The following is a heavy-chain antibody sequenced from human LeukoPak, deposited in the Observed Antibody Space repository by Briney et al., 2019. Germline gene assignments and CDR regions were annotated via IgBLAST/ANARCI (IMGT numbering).Heavy chain of an antibody. CDR1: GGSFCGYF. Sequence: SETLSVTCAVYGGSFCGYFCSWIRQPPGKGLGGIGEINHSGSTNYNPSLQSRVSIPVARSKNQFPLKLGSVTAAEAAVNYCARHVDIVVVVAAIRSNWFDPWGQGTLVTVSS. D-gene: IGHD2-15*01. V-gene: IGHV4-34*01. CDR2: INHSGST. CDR3: ARHVDIVVVVAAIRSNWFDP. J-gene: IGHJ5*02.